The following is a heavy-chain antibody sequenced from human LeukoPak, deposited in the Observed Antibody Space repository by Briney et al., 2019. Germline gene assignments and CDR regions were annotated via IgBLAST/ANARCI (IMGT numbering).Heavy chain of an antibody. CDR2: IYPGDSDT. V-gene: IGHV5-51*01. J-gene: IGHJ4*02. Sequence: GESLKISCKDSGHSFAIYWIGWVRQMPGQGLELMGIIYPGDSDTRYSPSFQGQVTISADKSITTAYLQWSSLKASDTAMYYCARFASSTSGWADYWGQGTLITVSS. CDR3: ARFASSTSGWADY. D-gene: IGHD6-19*01. CDR1: GHSFAIYW.